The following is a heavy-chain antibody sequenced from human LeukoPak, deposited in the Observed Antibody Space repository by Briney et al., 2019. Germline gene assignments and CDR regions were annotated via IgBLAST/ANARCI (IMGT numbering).Heavy chain of an antibody. D-gene: IGHD3-22*01. V-gene: IGHV3-20*04. CDR1: GFTFDDYG. CDR3: ARDGRYYDSSDYSPDFDY. CDR2: INWNGGST. J-gene: IGHJ4*02. Sequence: GGSLRLSCAASGFTFDDYGMSWVRQAPGKGLEWVSGINWNGGSTGYADSVKGRFTISRDNAKNSLYLQMNSLRAEDTAMYYCARDGRYYDSSDYSPDFDYWGQGTLVTVSS.